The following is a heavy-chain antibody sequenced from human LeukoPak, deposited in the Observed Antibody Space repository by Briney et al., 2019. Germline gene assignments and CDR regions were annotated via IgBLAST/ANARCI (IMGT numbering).Heavy chain of an antibody. CDR2: IYSSGST. CDR3: ARDSSSWRSFDC. V-gene: IGHV4-4*07. Sequence: SETLSLTCTVSGDSISNYYWSWIRQPAGKGLEWIGRIYSSGSTNYNPSLKSRVTMSVDTSKNQFSLKLTSVTAADTAIYYCARDSSSWRSFDCWGQGMLVTVSS. D-gene: IGHD6-13*01. CDR1: GDSISNYY. J-gene: IGHJ4*02.